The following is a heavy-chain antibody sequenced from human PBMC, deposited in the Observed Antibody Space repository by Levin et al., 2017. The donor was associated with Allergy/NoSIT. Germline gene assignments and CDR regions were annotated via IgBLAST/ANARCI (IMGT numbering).Heavy chain of an antibody. CDR1: GFTFSSYG. Sequence: RSLRLSCAASGFTFSSYGMHWVRQAPGKGLEWVAVISYDGSNKYYADSVKGRFTISRDNSKNTLYLQMNSLRAEDTAVYYCAKDLVVVTAIPSGAFDYWGQGTLVTVSS. V-gene: IGHV3-30*18. D-gene: IGHD2-21*02. J-gene: IGHJ4*02. CDR2: ISYDGSNK. CDR3: AKDLVVVTAIPSGAFDY.